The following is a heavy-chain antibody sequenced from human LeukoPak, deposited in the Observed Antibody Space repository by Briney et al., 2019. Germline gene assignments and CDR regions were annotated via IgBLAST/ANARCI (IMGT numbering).Heavy chain of an antibody. V-gene: IGHV4-34*01. CDR2: INHSGST. CDR3: ARRLGASGCFDY. Sequence: SETLSLTCAVYGGSFSGYYWSWIRQPPGKGLEWIGEINHSGSTNYNPSLKSRVTISVDTSKNQFSLKLSSVTAADTAVYYCARRLGASGCFDYWGQGTLVTVSS. J-gene: IGHJ4*02. CDR1: GGSFSGYY. D-gene: IGHD6-19*01.